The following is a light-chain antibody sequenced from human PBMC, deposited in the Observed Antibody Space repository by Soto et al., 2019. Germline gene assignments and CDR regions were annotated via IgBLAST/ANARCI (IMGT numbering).Light chain of an antibody. V-gene: IGKV3-11*01. CDR1: QSVSSN. CDR2: GAS. J-gene: IGKJ1*01. Sequence: EIVMTQPPATLSVSPGERATLSCRASQSVSSNLSWYQQKPGQAPRLLIYGASNRATGIPARFSGSGSGTDFTLTIRNLEPEDFAVYYCQQHSHWPPWTFGQGTKVDNK. CDR3: QQHSHWPPWT.